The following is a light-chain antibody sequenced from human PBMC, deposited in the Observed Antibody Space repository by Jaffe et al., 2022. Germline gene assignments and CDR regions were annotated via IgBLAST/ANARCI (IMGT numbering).Light chain of an antibody. Sequence: DIQMTQSPSTLSTSVGDGVTITCRASQTISNYLNWYQQKPGRAPKLLVSGASSLQSGVPSRFSGSGSGTDFTLTISSLHPEDFAIYYCQQGYRAPFTFGPGTKVDMK. V-gene: IGKV1-39*01. J-gene: IGKJ3*01. CDR1: QTISNY. CDR2: GAS. CDR3: QQGYRAPFT.